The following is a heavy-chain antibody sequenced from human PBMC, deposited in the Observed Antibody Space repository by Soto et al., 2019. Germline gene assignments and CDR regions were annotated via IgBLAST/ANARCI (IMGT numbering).Heavy chain of an antibody. Sequence: SETLSLTCTVSGGSISSYYWSWIRQPPGKGLEWIGYIYYSGSTNYNPSLKSRVTISVDTSKNQFSLKLSSVTAADPAVYYCARRVGYYYMDVWGKGTTVTVSS. CDR1: GGSISSYY. V-gene: IGHV4-59*08. CDR2: IYYSGST. D-gene: IGHD1-26*01. J-gene: IGHJ6*03. CDR3: ARRVGYYYMDV.